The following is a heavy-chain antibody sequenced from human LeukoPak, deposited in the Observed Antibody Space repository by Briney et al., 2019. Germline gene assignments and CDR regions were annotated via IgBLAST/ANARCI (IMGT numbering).Heavy chain of an antibody. CDR1: GLTFSSYW. CDR2: IKQDGSEK. V-gene: IGHV3-7*02. J-gene: IGHJ4*02. CDR3: VKGYGSGSYSTDY. D-gene: IGHD3-10*01. Sequence: GGSLRLSCAASGLTFSSYWMSWVRQAPGKGLEWVASIKQDGSEKYYVDSVKGRFTISRDNSKNTLYLQMNSLRTEDTAVYYCVKGYGSGSYSTDYWGQGTLITVSS.